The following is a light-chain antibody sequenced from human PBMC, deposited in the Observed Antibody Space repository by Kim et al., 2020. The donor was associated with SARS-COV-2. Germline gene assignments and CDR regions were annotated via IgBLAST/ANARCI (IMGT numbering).Light chain of an antibody. CDR3: YSTDSSGNRWV. CDR2: EDS. Sequence: STGQTARITCSGDALQKKYAYWYQQKSGQAPVLVIYEDSKRPSGIPERFYGSSSGTMATLTISGAQVEDEADYYCYSTDSSGNRWVFGGGTQLTVL. V-gene: IGLV3-10*01. J-gene: IGLJ3*02. CDR1: ALQKKY.